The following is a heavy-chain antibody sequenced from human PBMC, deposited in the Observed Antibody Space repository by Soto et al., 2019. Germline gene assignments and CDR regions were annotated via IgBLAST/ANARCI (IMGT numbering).Heavy chain of an antibody. CDR2: ISIHNRTT. J-gene: IGHJ4*02. CDR1: GYSFPSYG. D-gene: IGHD3-16*01. V-gene: IGHV1-18*01. Sequence: QVQLVQSGTEVKKPGASVQVSCKASGYSFPSYGISWVRQAPGQGLEWMGWISIHNRTTYYAEKFQGRVTMTVDTSTTTSTLELRSLSSADTDVYFCARGESLWEWGQVALVIFSS. CDR3: ARGESLWE.